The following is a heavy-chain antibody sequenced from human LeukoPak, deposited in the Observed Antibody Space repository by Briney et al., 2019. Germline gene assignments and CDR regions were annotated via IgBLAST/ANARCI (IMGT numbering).Heavy chain of an antibody. D-gene: IGHD3-3*01. CDR1: GYTFTSYY. Sequence: GASVKVSCKASGYTFTSYYMHWVRQAPGQGLEWMGLINPSGSSTSYAQKFQGRVTMTRDMSTSTVYMELSSLRSEDTAVYYCARAGYDFWSGLDYYYYMDVWGKGTTVTVSS. V-gene: IGHV1-46*01. J-gene: IGHJ6*03. CDR2: INPSGSST. CDR3: ARAGYDFWSGLDYYYYMDV.